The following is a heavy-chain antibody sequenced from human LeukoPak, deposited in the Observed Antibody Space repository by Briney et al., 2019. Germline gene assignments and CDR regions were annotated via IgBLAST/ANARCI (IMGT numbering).Heavy chain of an antibody. CDR2: IIPIFGTA. CDR3: ARGNDDFWSGYYTGAWFDP. V-gene: IGHV1-69*05. CDR1: GGTFSSYA. D-gene: IGHD3-3*01. Sequence: SVKVSCKASGGTFSSYAISWVRQAPGQGLEWMGRIIPIFGTANYAQKFQGRVTITTDESTSTAYMELSSLRSEDTAVYYCARGNDDFWSGYYTGAWFDPWGQGALVTVSS. J-gene: IGHJ5*02.